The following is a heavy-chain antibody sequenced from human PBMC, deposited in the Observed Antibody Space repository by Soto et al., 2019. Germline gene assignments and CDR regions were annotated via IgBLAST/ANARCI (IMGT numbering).Heavy chain of an antibody. V-gene: IGHV3-30*18. J-gene: IGHJ5*02. CDR1: GFTVDSHG. Sequence: QVQLVESGGGAIQHGRSLRLSCTASGFTVDSHGMHWVRHAPGKGLEWVAVISSDGNNKYYADSVKGRFTISRDNFNNILYLQMSSLRAEDTAVYYCSKDLLPNTVTTCGSWGQGTLVTVSS. D-gene: IGHD4-17*01. CDR2: ISSDGNNK. CDR3: SKDLLPNTVTTCGS.